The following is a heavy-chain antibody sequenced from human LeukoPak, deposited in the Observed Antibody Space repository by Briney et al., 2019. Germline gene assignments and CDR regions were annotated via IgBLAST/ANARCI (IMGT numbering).Heavy chain of an antibody. CDR2: ISYDGSNK. V-gene: IGHV3-30*18. J-gene: IGHJ6*02. CDR3: AKDLCSSTSCYIYYYYGMDV. CDR1: GFTFSSYG. Sequence: GRSLRLSCAASGFTFSSYGMHWVRQAPGKGLEWVAVISYDGSNKYYADSVKGRFTISRDNSKNTLYLQVNSLRAEDTAVYYCAKDLCSSTSCYIYYYYGMDVWGQGTTVTVSS. D-gene: IGHD2-2*01.